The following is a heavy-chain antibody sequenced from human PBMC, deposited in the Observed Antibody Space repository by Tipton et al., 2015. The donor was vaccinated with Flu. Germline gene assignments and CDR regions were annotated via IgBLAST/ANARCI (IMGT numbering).Heavy chain of an antibody. V-gene: IGHV4-4*07. J-gene: IGHJ6*02. CDR2: IYTSGST. Sequence: TLSLTCTVSGGSISSYYWSWIRQPAGKGLEWIGRIYTSGSTNYNPSLKSRVTMSVDTSKNQFSLKLSSVTAADTAVYYCSRSVTNYFYYGMDVWGQGTTVTVSS. CDR3: SRSVTNYFYYGMDV. CDR1: GGSISSYY.